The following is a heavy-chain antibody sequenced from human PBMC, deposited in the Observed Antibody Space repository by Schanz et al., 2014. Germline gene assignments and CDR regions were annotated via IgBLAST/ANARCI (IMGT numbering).Heavy chain of an antibody. V-gene: IGHV3-48*01. CDR2: VSRSTPDI. CDR1: GFSLDIFA. Sequence: EVHLLESGGGLVEPGGSLRLSCATSGFSLDIFAVSWVRQAPGKGLEWVSYVSRSTPDIYYADSVKGRFTMSRDNAKNSVFLQMNSLRAEDTAVYYCARGGPAYYFDYWGQGTLVTVSS. J-gene: IGHJ4*02. CDR3: ARGGPAYYFDY.